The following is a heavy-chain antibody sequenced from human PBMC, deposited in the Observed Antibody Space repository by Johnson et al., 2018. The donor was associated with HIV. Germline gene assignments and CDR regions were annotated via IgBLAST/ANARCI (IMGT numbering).Heavy chain of an antibody. CDR3: AREGITMIVVPTGAFYI. CDR2: ISYDGSNK. J-gene: IGHJ3*02. Sequence: QVQLVESGGGVVQPGRSLRLSCAVSGFTFSSYAMHWVRQAPGEGLEWVAVISYDGSNKYYADSVKGRFTISRDNSKNTLYLQMNSLRAEDTALYYCAREGITMIVVPTGAFYIWGQGTMVTVSS. D-gene: IGHD3-22*01. CDR1: GFTFSSYA. V-gene: IGHV3-30-3*01.